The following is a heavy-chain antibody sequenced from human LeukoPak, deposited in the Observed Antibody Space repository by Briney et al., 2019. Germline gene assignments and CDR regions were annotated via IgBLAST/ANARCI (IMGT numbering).Heavy chain of an antibody. J-gene: IGHJ3*02. CDR1: GYTLTELS. CDR3: ATGLSSGWQPDAFDI. Sequence: ASVKVSCKVSGYTLTELSMHWVRQAPGKGLEWMGGFDPEDGETIYAQKFQGRVTMTEDTSTDTAYMELSSLRSEDTAVYYCATGLSSGWQPDAFDIWGQGTMVTVSS. D-gene: IGHD6-19*01. CDR2: FDPEDGET. V-gene: IGHV1-24*01.